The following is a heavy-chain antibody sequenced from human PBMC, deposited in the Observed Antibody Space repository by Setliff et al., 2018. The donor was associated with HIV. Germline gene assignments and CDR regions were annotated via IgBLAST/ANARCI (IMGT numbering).Heavy chain of an antibody. V-gene: IGHV4-59*01. D-gene: IGHD3-10*01. CDR3: VGVPSYYGTGTLWV. CDR1: GDPISTYY. CDR2: VYYSGST. J-gene: IGHJ6*04. Sequence: SETLSLTCTVSGDPISTYYWSWVRKPPGKGLEWIGYVYYSGSTSYSPSLRGRVTMSVDPSKNQFSLKMTSVTPADTAVYFCVGVPSYYGTGTLWVWGKGITVTVSS.